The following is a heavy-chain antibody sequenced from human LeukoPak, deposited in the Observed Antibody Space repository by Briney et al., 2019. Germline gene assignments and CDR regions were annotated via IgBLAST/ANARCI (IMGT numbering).Heavy chain of an antibody. J-gene: IGHJ4*02. V-gene: IGHV3-23*01. Sequence: GGSLRLSCAASGFTFSSYAMGWVRQAPGKGLEWVSAISGSGGSTYYADSVKGRFTISRDNSKNTLYLQMNSLRAEDTAVYYCAKAHYSSGWSESQYDYWGQGTLVTVSS. CDR2: ISGSGGST. D-gene: IGHD6-19*01. CDR3: AKAHYSSGWSESQYDY. CDR1: GFTFSSYA.